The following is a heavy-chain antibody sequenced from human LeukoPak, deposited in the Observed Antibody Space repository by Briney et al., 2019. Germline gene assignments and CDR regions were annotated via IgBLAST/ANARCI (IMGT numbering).Heavy chain of an antibody. J-gene: IGHJ3*02. CDR2: IKQDGSEK. Sequence: GGSLRLSCAASGFTFSSYWMSWVRQAPGKGLEWVANIKQDGSEKYYVDSVKGRFTISRDNAKNSLYLKLNSLRAEDTAVYYCARLWSGYYFDAFDIWGQGTMVTVSS. CDR3: ARLWSGYYFDAFDI. CDR1: GFTFSSYW. D-gene: IGHD3/OR15-3a*01. V-gene: IGHV3-7*03.